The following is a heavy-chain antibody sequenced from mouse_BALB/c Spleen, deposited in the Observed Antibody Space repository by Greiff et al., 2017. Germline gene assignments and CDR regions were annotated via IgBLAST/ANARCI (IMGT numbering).Heavy chain of an antibody. CDR2: IYPGGGYT. CDR3: AARASYAMDY. CDR1: GYTFTNYW. Sequence: VQLQESGAELVRPGTSVKISCKASGYTFTNYWLGWVKQRPGHGLEWIGDIYPGGGYTNYNEKFKGKATLTADTSSSTAYMQLSSLTSEDSAVYFCAARASYAMDYWGQGTSVTVSS. V-gene: IGHV1-63*02. D-gene: IGHD3-1*01. J-gene: IGHJ4*01.